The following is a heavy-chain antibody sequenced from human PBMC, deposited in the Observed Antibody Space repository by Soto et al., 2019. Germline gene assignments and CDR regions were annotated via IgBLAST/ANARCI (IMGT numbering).Heavy chain of an antibody. CDR1: GYTFTSYG. V-gene: IGHV1-18*01. CDR3: AGDMVRGVIHYYYGMDV. CDR2: ISAYNGNT. J-gene: IGHJ6*02. Sequence: QVQLVQSGAEVKKPGASVKVSCKASGYTFTSYGISWVRQAPGQGLEWMGWISAYNGNTNYAQKLQGRVTMTTDTSTSTAHMELKSLRSDDTAVYYCAGDMVRGVIHYYYGMDVWGQGTTVTVSS. D-gene: IGHD3-10*01.